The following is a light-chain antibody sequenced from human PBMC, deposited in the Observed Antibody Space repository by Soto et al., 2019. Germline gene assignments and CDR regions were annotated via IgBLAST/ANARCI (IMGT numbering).Light chain of an antibody. CDR2: SAS. J-gene: IGKJ4*01. CDR3: QEYNGSPLT. Sequence: DIPMTQSPSSLSASVGDRVTITCRASQGVSSYLAWYQQKPGKAPKLLIYSASSLQSGVPSRFSGSGSGTDFTLTISSLQPEDVATYYCQEYNGSPLTFGGGTKVEIK. CDR1: QGVSSY. V-gene: IGKV1-27*01.